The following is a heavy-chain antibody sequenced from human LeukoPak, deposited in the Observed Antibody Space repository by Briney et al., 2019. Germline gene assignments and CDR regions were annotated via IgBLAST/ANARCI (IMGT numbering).Heavy chain of an antibody. J-gene: IGHJ3*02. CDR3: ARGPWVVVKVWRDAFDI. CDR1: GDSISSYF. CDR2: VCYNRTT. D-gene: IGHD3-22*01. Sequence: PSETLSLTCSVSGDSISSYFWAWIRQPPGKGLEWIGYVCYNRTTNYNPSLRNRVAISIDTSKNQFSLKLSSVTAADTAVYYCARGPWVVVKVWRDAFDIWGQGTMVTVSS. V-gene: IGHV4-59*12.